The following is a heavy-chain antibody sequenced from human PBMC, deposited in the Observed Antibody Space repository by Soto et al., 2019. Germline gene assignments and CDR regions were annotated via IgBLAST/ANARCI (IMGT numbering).Heavy chain of an antibody. V-gene: IGHV4-31*03. CDR2: IYYSGST. Sequence: PSETLSLTCTVSGGSISSGGYYWSWIRQHPGKGLEWIGYIYYSGSTYYNPSLKSRVTISVDTSKNQFSPKLSSVTAADTAVYYCASYTTIFGVAPRWFDPWGQGTLVTVSS. CDR3: ASYTTIFGVAPRWFDP. J-gene: IGHJ5*02. CDR1: GGSISSGGYY. D-gene: IGHD3-3*01.